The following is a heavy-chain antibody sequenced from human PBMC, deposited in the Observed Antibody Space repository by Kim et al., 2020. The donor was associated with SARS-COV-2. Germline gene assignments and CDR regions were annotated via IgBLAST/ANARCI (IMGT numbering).Heavy chain of an antibody. Sequence: DSVKGRFTISRDNAKNSLYLQMNSLRAEDTAVYYCARDDSWPGRTNWFDPWGQGTLVTVSS. J-gene: IGHJ5*02. CDR3: ARDDSWPGRTNWFDP. D-gene: IGHD6-13*01. V-gene: IGHV3-21*01.